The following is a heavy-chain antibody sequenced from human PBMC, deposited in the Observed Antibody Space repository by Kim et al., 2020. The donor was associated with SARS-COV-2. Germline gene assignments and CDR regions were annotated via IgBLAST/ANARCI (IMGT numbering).Heavy chain of an antibody. CDR1: GGTFSSYA. J-gene: IGHJ6*03. Sequence: SVKVSCKASGGTFSSYAISWVRQAPGQGLEWMGGIIPIFGTANYAQKFQGRVTITADESTSTAYMELSSLRSEDTAVYYCARDGVAARPKSRYMDVWGQGTTVTVSS. CDR2: IIPIFGTA. V-gene: IGHV1-69*13. D-gene: IGHD6-6*01. CDR3: ARDGVAARPKSRYMDV.